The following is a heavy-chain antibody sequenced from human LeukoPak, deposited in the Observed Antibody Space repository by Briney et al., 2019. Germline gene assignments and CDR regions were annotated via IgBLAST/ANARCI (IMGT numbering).Heavy chain of an antibody. D-gene: IGHD2-2*01. J-gene: IGHJ4*02. V-gene: IGHV1-2*02. Sequence: GSVTVSCKASGYTFTYYYMHWVGQARGKGGEWMGWINPNDGETNYAQKFQGRVTMTRDTSISTAHVDVSRLRSDDTAVYYCARANFLYCSSSTCLFDYWGQGTLVTVSS. CDR3: ARANFLYCSSSTCLFDY. CDR1: GYTFTYYY. CDR2: INPNDGET.